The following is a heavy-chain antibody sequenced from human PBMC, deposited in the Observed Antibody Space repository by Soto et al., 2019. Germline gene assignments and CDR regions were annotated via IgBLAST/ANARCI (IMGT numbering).Heavy chain of an antibody. Sequence: SQTLSLTCAISGDSVSSNSAAWNWIRQSPSRGLEWLGRTYYRSKWYNDYAVSVKSRITINPDTSKNQFSLQLNSVTPEDTAVYYCARDPEPDIGEYYYGMDVWGQGTTVTVSS. CDR2: TYYRSKWYN. J-gene: IGHJ6*02. V-gene: IGHV6-1*01. CDR3: ARDPEPDIGEYYYGMDV. CDR1: GDSVSSNSAA. D-gene: IGHD5-12*01.